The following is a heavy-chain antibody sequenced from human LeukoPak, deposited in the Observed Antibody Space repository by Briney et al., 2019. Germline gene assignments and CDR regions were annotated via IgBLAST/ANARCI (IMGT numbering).Heavy chain of an antibody. Sequence: GGSLRLSCATSGFTFDDYAMHWVRQAPGKGLEWVSGISWNSGSIAYVDSVKGRFTISRDNAKNSLYLQMNSLRPEDTALYYSAKATNYDSSRPLDYWGQGTLVTVSS. CDR2: ISWNSGSI. J-gene: IGHJ4*02. D-gene: IGHD3-22*01. V-gene: IGHV3-9*01. CDR1: GFTFDDYA. CDR3: AKATNYDSSRPLDY.